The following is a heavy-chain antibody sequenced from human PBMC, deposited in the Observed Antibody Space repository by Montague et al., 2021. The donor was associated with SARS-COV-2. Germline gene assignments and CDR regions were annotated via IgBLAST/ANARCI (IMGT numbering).Heavy chain of an antibody. CDR3: ARGGYYDDAFDI. D-gene: IGHD3-22*01. Sequence: SETLSLTCTVSGDSISSYYWSWIRQPPGKGLEWIGYIYYSGSTNYNPSLKSRVTISVDTSKNQFSLKLSSVTAADTAVYYCARGGYYDDAFDIWGQGTMVTVSS. CDR2: IYYSGST. V-gene: IGHV4-59*01. CDR1: GDSISSYY. J-gene: IGHJ3*02.